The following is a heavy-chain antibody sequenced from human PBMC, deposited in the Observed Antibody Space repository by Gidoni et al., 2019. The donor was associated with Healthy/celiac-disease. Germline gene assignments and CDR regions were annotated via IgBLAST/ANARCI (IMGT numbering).Heavy chain of an antibody. V-gene: IGHV4-39*01. Sequence: GWIRQPPGKGLEWIGSIYYSGSTYYNPSLKSPVTISVDTSKNQFFLKLSSVTAADTAVYYCARHWKYQLLNYYYYGMDVWGQGTTVTVSS. D-gene: IGHD2-2*01. CDR2: IYYSGST. CDR3: ARHWKYQLLNYYYYGMDV. J-gene: IGHJ6*02.